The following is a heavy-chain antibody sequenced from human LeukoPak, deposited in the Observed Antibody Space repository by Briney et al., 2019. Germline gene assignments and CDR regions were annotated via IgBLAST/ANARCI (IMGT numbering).Heavy chain of an antibody. Sequence: GGSLRLSCAASGFTFSTFAMIWVRQPPGKGLEWVSSIFPSGGEIHYADSVRGRFTISRDNSKSTLSLQMNSLRAEDTALYYCAKDISPHLKVAVASYWGQGTLVTVSS. CDR2: IFPSGGEI. CDR1: GFTFSTFA. J-gene: IGHJ4*02. D-gene: IGHD6-19*01. V-gene: IGHV3-23*01. CDR3: AKDISPHLKVAVASY.